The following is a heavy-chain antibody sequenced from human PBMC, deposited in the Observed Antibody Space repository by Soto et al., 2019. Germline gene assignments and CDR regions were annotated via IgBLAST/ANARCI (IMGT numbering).Heavy chain of an antibody. CDR2: ISASGDTV. CDR1: GLTSSGIE. J-gene: IGHJ6*02. D-gene: IGHD2-21*02. Sequence: EVRLEESGGGFVQPGGALRLSCVFSGLTSSGIELNWVRQAAGKGLEWLSYISASGDTVDYIDSVRGRITISRDNAKQSLFLQMSALKVEDTSVYYCAGLSVTGGVDVWGQGTTGTVSS. CDR3: AGLSVTGGVDV. V-gene: IGHV3-48*03.